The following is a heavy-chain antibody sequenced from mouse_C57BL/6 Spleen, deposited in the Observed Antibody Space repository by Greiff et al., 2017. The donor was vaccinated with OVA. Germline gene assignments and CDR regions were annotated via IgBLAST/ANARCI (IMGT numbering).Heavy chain of an antibody. CDR3: ARDGVYDYDEGYAMDY. D-gene: IGHD2-4*01. J-gene: IGHJ4*01. Sequence: VKLQQPGAELVRPGSSVKLSCKASGYTFTSYWMHWVKQRPIQGLEWIGNIDPSDSETHYNQKFKDKATLTVDKSSSTAYMQLSSLTSEDSAVYYCARDGVYDYDEGYAMDYWGQGTSVTVSS. CDR1: GYTFTSYW. V-gene: IGHV1-52*01. CDR2: IDPSDSET.